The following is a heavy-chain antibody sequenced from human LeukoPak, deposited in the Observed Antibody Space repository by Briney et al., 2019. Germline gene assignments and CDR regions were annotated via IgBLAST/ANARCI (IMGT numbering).Heavy chain of an antibody. CDR2: ISDSGSMT. Sequence: PGGSLRLSCAASGFTFSSYAMTWVRQAPGKGLEWVSAISDSGSMTFYADSVKGRFSISRDNSKNTLSLQMNSLRAEDTAVYYCAKRVDYSAKYYFDYWGRGTLVTVSS. D-gene: IGHD4/OR15-4a*01. J-gene: IGHJ4*02. V-gene: IGHV3-23*01. CDR1: GFTFSSYA. CDR3: AKRVDYSAKYYFDY.